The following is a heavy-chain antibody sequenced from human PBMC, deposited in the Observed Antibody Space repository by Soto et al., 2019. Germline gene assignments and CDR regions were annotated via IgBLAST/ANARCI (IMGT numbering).Heavy chain of an antibody. CDR3: ARRGSIEYSGSYHNWFDP. CDR2: IYYSGST. V-gene: IGHV4-39*01. J-gene: IGHJ5*02. D-gene: IGHD1-26*01. Sequence: TSETLSLTCTVSGGSFSPNYWGWIRQPPGKGLEWIGSIYYSGSTYYNPSLKSRVTISVDTSKNQFSLKLSSVTAADTAVYYCARRGSIEYSGSYHNWFDPWGQGTLVTVS. CDR1: GGSFSPNY.